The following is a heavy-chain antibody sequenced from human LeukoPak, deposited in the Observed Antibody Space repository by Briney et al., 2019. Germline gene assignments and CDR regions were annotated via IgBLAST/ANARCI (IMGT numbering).Heavy chain of an antibody. CDR1: GFTFSSYS. Sequence: GGSLRLSCAASGFTFSSYSMNWVRQAPGKGLEWVSSISYSSTFIYYADSVKGRFTISRDNAKNSLYLQMNSLRAEDTAVYYCARVGEGSSWSKYYFDYWGQGTLVTVSS. J-gene: IGHJ4*02. CDR3: ARVGEGSSWSKYYFDY. CDR2: ISYSSTFI. D-gene: IGHD6-13*01. V-gene: IGHV3-21*01.